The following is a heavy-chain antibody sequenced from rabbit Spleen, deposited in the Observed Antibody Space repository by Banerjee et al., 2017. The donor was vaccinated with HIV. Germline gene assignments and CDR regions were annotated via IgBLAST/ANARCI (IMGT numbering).Heavy chain of an antibody. CDR3: ARDTGSSFSSYGMDL. CDR2: IFAGSSDYT. V-gene: IGHV1S45*01. J-gene: IGHJ6*01. Sequence: QEQLEESGGGLVQPEGSLALTCTASGFSFSSTYYMCWVRQAPGKGLEWIACIFAGSSDYTYYPTWAKGRFTISKTSSTTVTLQMTSLTAADTATYFCARDTGSSFSSYGMDLWGQGTLVTVS. CDR1: GFSFSSTYY. D-gene: IGHD8-1*01.